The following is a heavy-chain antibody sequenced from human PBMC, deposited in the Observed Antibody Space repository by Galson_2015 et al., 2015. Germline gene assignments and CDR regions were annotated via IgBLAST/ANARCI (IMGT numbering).Heavy chain of an antibody. CDR3: AREERVNDAYDI. CDR1: DGSVSSSSYY. D-gene: IGHD2-21*01. J-gene: IGHJ3*02. V-gene: IGHV4-61*01. CDR2: ISYSGNT. Sequence: LSLTCTVSDGSVSSSSYYWTWIRQPPGQGLEWIGYISYSGNTKFNPSLKSRVTMSIDTSNNQFSLTLSSVTSADTAVYYCAREERVNDAYDIWGQGTMVSVSS.